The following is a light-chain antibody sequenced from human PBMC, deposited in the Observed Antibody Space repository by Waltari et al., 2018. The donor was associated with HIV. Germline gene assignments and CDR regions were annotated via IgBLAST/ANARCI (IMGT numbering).Light chain of an antibody. V-gene: IGLV2-23*02. CDR2: EVS. CDR1: SSEVGSRNL. J-gene: IGLJ1*01. Sequence: QSALTQPAPVSGSPGPSITISCPGPSSEVGSRNLAPRYQQHQGKAPKLMIYEVSKRPSGVSNRFSGSKSGNTASLTISGLQAEDEADYYCCSYAGSSTYVFGTGTKVTVL. CDR3: CSYAGSSTYV.